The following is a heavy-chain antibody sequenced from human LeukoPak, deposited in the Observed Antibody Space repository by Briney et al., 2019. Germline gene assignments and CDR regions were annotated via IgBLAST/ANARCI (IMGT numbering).Heavy chain of an antibody. CDR3: ARDRRVVRGVRPYYYYGMDV. J-gene: IGHJ6*02. V-gene: IGHV1-69*04. CDR2: IIPILGIA. CDR1: GGTFSSYA. Sequence: SVKVSCKASGGTFSSYAISWVRQAPGQGLEWMGRIIPILGIANYAQKFQGRVTITADKSTSTAYMELSSLRSEDTAVYYCARDRRVVRGVRPYYYYGMDVWGQGTTVTVSS. D-gene: IGHD3-10*01.